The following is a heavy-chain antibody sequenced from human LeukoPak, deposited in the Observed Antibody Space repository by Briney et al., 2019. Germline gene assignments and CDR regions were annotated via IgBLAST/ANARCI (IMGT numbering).Heavy chain of an antibody. CDR2: ISWNSGSI. Sequence: PGGSLRLSCAASGFTFDDYAMHWVRQAPGKGLEWVSGISWNSGSIGYADSVKGRFTISRDNSKNTLYLQMNSLRAEDTAVYYCARGDFRHAFDIWGQGTMVTVSS. V-gene: IGHV3-9*01. J-gene: IGHJ3*02. CDR3: ARGDFRHAFDI. D-gene: IGHD3-3*01. CDR1: GFTFDDYA.